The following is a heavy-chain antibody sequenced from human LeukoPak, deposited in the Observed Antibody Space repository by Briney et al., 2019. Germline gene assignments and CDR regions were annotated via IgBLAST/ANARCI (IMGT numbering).Heavy chain of an antibody. Sequence: GGSLRLSCAASGFTFSSYSMNWVRQAPGKGLEWVSSISSSSSYIYYADSVKGRFTISRDNAKNSLYLQMNSLRAEDTAVYYCARGSVGAAGLDHFDYWGQGTLVTVSS. CDR2: ISSSSSYI. J-gene: IGHJ4*02. CDR3: ARGSVGAAGLDHFDY. V-gene: IGHV3-21*01. D-gene: IGHD1-26*01. CDR1: GFTFSSYS.